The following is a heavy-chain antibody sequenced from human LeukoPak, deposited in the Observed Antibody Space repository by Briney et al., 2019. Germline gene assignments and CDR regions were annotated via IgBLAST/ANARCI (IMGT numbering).Heavy chain of an antibody. CDR2: IYYSGST. J-gene: IGHJ6*02. D-gene: IGHD1-20*01. CDR3: ARDRYNWNDSYYYYGMDV. Sequence: SETLSLTCTVSGGSISSYYWSWIRQPPGKGLEWIGYIYYSGSTNYNPSLKSRVTILVDTSKNQFSLKLSSVTAADTAVYYCARDRYNWNDSYYYYGMDVWGQGTTVTVSS. V-gene: IGHV4-59*01. CDR1: GGSISSYY.